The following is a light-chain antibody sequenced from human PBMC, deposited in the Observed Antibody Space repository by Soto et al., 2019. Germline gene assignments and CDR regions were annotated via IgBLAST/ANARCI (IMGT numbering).Light chain of an antibody. V-gene: IGKV3-11*01. CDR1: PSVTNY. J-gene: IGKJ5*01. CDR3: QQRNIWPPVT. Sequence: DIVLTQSPGTLSLSAGERATLSCRASPSVTNYLAWYQQKPGQAPRLLIYGAFNRATGIPARFSGSGSGTDFTLTISSLEPEDFAVYYCQQRNIWPPVTFGQGTRLEIK. CDR2: GAF.